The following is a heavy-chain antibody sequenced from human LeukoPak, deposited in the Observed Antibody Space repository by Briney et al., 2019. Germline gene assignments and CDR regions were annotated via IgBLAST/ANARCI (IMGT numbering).Heavy chain of an antibody. CDR1: GGSISSGDYY. CDR3: ARESYYDFWRGPTTYFDY. Sequence: SETLSLTCTVSGGSISSGDYYWSWIRQPPGKGLEWIGYIYYSGSTYYNPSLKSRVTISVDTSKNQFSLKLSSVTAADTAVYYCARESYYDFWRGPTTYFDYWGQGTLVTVSS. CDR2: IYYSGST. J-gene: IGHJ4*02. V-gene: IGHV4-30-4*08. D-gene: IGHD3-3*01.